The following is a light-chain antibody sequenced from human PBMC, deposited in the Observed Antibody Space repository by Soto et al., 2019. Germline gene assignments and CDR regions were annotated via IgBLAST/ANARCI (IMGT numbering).Light chain of an antibody. Sequence: DVPMTQSPSSLSASVGDRVNITCRASQNIASFLNWYQQRPGTAPKLLIFAASNLETGVPSRFSGRGSATDFTLTISSLQPEDFATYFCQQTYSMPVTFGQGTKLEMK. J-gene: IGKJ2*01. V-gene: IGKV1-39*01. CDR3: QQTYSMPVT. CDR2: AAS. CDR1: QNIASF.